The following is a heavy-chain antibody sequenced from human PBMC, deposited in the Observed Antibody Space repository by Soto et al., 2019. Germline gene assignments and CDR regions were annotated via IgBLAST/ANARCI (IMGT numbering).Heavy chain of an antibody. D-gene: IGHD3-3*01. V-gene: IGHV4-59*01. CDR3: ARSSPNTIFGVVPSRGLDV. J-gene: IGHJ6*02. CDR2: IHYSGST. Sequence: SETLSLTCIVSGVSIGSNYWSWIRQPPGQGLEWIGYIHYSGSTNFNPSLKNRVIMSVDTSKNQFSLRLSSVTAADTAVYYCARSSPNTIFGVVPSRGLDVWGQGATVTVS. CDR1: GVSIGSNY.